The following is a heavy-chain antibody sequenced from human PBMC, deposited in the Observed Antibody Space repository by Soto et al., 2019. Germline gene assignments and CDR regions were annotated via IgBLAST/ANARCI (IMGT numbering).Heavy chain of an antibody. D-gene: IGHD2-8*01. CDR3: ASASTNTDVPH. V-gene: IGHV4-34*01. CDR1: GGSFSGYY. CDR2: INHSGST. J-gene: IGHJ4*02. Sequence: SETLSLTCAVYGGSFSGYYWSWIRQPPGKGLEWIGEINHSGSTNYNPSLKSRVTISVDTSKYQFSLKLSSVTAADTAVYYCASASTNTDVPHWGQGTLVTVSS.